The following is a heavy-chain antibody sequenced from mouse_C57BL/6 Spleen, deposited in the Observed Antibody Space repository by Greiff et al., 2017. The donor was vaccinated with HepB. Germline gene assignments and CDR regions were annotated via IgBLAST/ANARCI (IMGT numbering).Heavy chain of an antibody. J-gene: IGHJ1*03. D-gene: IGHD1-1*01. Sequence: QVQLQQSGAELVRPGASVTLSCKASGYTFTDYEMHWVKQTPVHGLEWIGAIDPETGGTAYNQKFKGKAILTADKSSSTAYMELRSLTSEDSAVYYCTREGAYYGSSYWYFDVWGTGTTVTVSS. CDR2: IDPETGGT. CDR1: GYTFTDYE. V-gene: IGHV1-15*01. CDR3: TREGAYYGSSYWYFDV.